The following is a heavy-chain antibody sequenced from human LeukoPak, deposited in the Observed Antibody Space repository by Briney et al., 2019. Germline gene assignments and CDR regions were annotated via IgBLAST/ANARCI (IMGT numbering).Heavy chain of an antibody. V-gene: IGHV1-8*03. Sequence: ASVKVSCKASGYTFTSYDINGVRQATGQGREWMGWMNPNSGNTGYAQKFQGRVTITRNTSISTAYMELSSLRSEDTAVYYCARGGTSWPDAFDIWGQGTMVTVSS. CDR1: GYTFTSYD. J-gene: IGHJ3*02. CDR3: ARGGTSWPDAFDI. CDR2: MNPNSGNT. D-gene: IGHD2-2*01.